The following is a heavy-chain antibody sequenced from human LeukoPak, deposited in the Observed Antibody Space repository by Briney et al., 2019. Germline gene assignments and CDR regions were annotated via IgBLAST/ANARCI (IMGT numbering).Heavy chain of an antibody. CDR1: GFTVSSNY. D-gene: IGHD3-22*01. J-gene: IGHJ3*02. Sequence: GGSLRLSCAASGFTVSSNYMSWVRQAPGKGLEWVSVIYSGGSTYYADSVKGRFTISRDNFKNTLYLQMNSLRAEDTAVYYCAREYDSSGHDAFDIWGQGIMVTVSS. V-gene: IGHV3-53*01. CDR3: AREYDSSGHDAFDI. CDR2: IYSGGST.